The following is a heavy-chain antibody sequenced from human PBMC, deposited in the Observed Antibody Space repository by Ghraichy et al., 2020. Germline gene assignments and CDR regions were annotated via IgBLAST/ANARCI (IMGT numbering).Heavy chain of an antibody. Sequence: SETLSLTCAVYGGSFSGYYWSWIRQPPGKGLEWIGEINHSGSTNYNPSLKSRVTISVDTSKNQFSLKLSSVTAADTAVYYCAGRFLGGVCDYWGQGTLVTVSS. CDR1: GGSFSGYY. V-gene: IGHV4-34*01. D-gene: IGHD3-16*01. CDR2: INHSGST. CDR3: AGRFLGGVCDY. J-gene: IGHJ4*02.